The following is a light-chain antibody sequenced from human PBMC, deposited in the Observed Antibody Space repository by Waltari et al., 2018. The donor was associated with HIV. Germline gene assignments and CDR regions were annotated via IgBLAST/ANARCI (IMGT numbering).Light chain of an antibody. CDR2: GNT. CDR1: SSHVRAGQG. Sequence: QSVLPQPPSVAGAPGQWLPHSRSGRSSHVRAGQGLPWFQQLPGTAPKLLIYGNTNRPSGVPDRFSGSKSGTSASLAITGLQAEDEGDYYCQSYDSGLSAYVFGTGTKVTVL. CDR3: QSYDSGLSAYV. J-gene: IGLJ1*01. V-gene: IGLV1-40*01.